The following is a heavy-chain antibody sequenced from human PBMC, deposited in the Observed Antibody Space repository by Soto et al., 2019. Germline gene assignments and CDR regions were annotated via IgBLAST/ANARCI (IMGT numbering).Heavy chain of an antibody. CDR2: IRSETNNYAT. Sequence: GGSLRLSCAASGLTFSDSAIHWVRQASGKGLEWVGRIRSETNNYATTYAASVKGRFTISRDDSKNTAYLQMNSLKTEDTAVYYCTRPIYELRFYSYNGIGVWGQGTTVTVSS. CDR1: GLTFSDSA. J-gene: IGHJ6*02. CDR3: TRPIYELRFYSYNGIGV. V-gene: IGHV3-73*01. D-gene: IGHD5-12*01.